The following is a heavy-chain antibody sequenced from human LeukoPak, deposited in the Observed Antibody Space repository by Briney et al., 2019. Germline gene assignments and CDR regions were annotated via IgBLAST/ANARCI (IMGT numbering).Heavy chain of an antibody. CDR1: GFTFTSYA. J-gene: IGHJ4*02. CDR3: ARDNYDYVWGSFLRGSDFDY. Sequence: PGGSLRLSCAASGFTFTSYAMSWVRQAPGKGLEWVSAISGSGGSTYYADSVKGRFTISRDNSKNTLYLQMNSLRAEDTAVYYCARDNYDYVWGSFLRGSDFDYWGQGTLVTVSS. D-gene: IGHD3-16*01. CDR2: ISGSGGST. V-gene: IGHV3-23*01.